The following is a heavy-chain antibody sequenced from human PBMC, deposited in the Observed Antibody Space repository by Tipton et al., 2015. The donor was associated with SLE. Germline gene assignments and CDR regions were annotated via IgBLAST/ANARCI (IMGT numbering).Heavy chain of an antibody. J-gene: IGHJ4*02. Sequence: TLSLTCTVSGGSISSYYWGWIRQPPGKGLEWIGSIYYSGSTYYNPSLKSRVTISVDTSKNQFSLKLSSVTAADTAVYYCARVSRFLEMGYFDYWGQGTLVTVSS. V-gene: IGHV4-39*07. D-gene: IGHD3-3*01. CDR2: IYYSGST. CDR1: GGSISSYY. CDR3: ARVSRFLEMGYFDY.